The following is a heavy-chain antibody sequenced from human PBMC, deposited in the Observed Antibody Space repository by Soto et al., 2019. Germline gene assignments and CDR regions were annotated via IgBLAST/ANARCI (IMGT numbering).Heavy chain of an antibody. J-gene: IGHJ5*02. D-gene: IGHD3-10*01. CDR1: GFSLSTTGVG. V-gene: IGHV2-5*02. CDR2: SYWDDDK. CDR3: AQRLRDYGLGRERANYFDP. Sequence: ITWKESGHPVVRLTQTLTLTCTSSGFSLSTTGVGVGWIRLPPGKALEWLARSYWDDDKRYSPSMKSRLTITKDTSKKEVILTMTNKDPVDTATYCCAQRLRDYGLGRERANYFDPLGQGTLVTVSS.